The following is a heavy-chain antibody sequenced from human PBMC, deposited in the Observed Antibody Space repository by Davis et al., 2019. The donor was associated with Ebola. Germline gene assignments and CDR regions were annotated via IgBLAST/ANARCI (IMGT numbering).Heavy chain of an antibody. CDR2: IWYDGSRK. D-gene: IGHD2-15*01. CDR3: AIPDCSGANCYSVYIKN. Sequence: GESLKISCAASGFNFRSYGMHWVRQAPDKGLEWVAVIWYDGSRKYYGDSVKGRFTISRDNSNNLLYLQMNSLRVEDTAVYYCAIPDCSGANCYSVYIKNWGQGTLVTVSS. CDR1: GFNFRSYG. J-gene: IGHJ4*02. V-gene: IGHV3-33*01.